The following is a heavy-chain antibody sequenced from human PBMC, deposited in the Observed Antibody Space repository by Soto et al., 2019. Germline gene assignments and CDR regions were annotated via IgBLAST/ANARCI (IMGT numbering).Heavy chain of an antibody. V-gene: IGHV4-30-4*01. CDR2: IYHSGST. D-gene: IGHD3-22*01. Sequence: KPSETLSLTCPVSGASVTSDDYYWSWIRQPPGKGLEWIGYIYHSGSTYYNPSLKSRVSISIDTSQNQFSLKLTSLTAADTAVYYCARDXIFYYASSGYGGSYFGYWGQGSRVTVSS. CDR3: ARDXIFYYASSGYGGSYFGY. J-gene: IGHJ4*02. CDR1: GASVTSDDYY.